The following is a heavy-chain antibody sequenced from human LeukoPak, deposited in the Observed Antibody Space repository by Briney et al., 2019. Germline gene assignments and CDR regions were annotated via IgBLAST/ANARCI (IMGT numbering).Heavy chain of an antibody. J-gene: IGHJ5*02. Sequence: ASVKVSCKASGYTFTGYYMHWVRQAPGQGLEWMGWINPNSGGTNYAQKFQGRVTMTRDTSISTAYMELSRLRSDDTAVYYCASDYSSGWRPWFDPGAREPWSPSPQ. CDR2: INPNSGGT. V-gene: IGHV1-2*02. CDR3: ASDYSSGWRPWFDP. CDR1: GYTFTGYY. D-gene: IGHD6-19*01.